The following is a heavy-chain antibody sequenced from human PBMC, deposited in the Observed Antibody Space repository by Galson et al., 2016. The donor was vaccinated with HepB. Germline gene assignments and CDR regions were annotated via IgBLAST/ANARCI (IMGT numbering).Heavy chain of an antibody. CDR1: GGSISSGGYY. V-gene: IGHV4-31*03. J-gene: IGHJ4*02. CDR3: ARDSWRYGGTSDFDF. D-gene: IGHD4-23*01. Sequence: TLSLTCTVSGGSISSGGYYWTWIRQHPGKGLEWIGYTYYSGSTHYNPSLKSRVTISVDTSKNQFSLKLTSVTAADTAVYYCARDSWRYGGTSDFDFWGQGTLVTVSS. CDR2: TYYSGST.